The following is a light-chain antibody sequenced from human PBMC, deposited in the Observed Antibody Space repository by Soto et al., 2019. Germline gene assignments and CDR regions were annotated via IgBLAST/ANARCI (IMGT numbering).Light chain of an antibody. V-gene: IGKV3-20*01. CDR1: QSINSNY. CDR3: QQYGTSPRT. Sequence: EIVLTQSPGTLSLSPGERATLSFRSSQSINSNYLAWYQLKPGQAPRLLIYGASIRATAIPGRFSGSVSGTDFTLTISRLDPEDFAVYFCQQYGTSPRTFGQGTKVDI. J-gene: IGKJ1*01. CDR2: GAS.